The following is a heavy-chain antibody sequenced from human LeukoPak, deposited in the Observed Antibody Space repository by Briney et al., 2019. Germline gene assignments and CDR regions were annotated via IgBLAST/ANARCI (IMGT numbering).Heavy chain of an antibody. J-gene: IGHJ5*02. V-gene: IGHV1-18*01. CDR2: ISAYNGNA. D-gene: IGHD3-3*01. CDR3: ARDRLTRYYDFWSTQNWFDP. Sequence: ASVKVSCKASGGTFSSYAISWVRQAPGQGLEWMGWISAYNGNANYAQKLQGRVTMTTDTSTSTAYMELRSLRSDDTAVYYCARDRLTRYYDFWSTQNWFDPWGQGTLVTVSS. CDR1: GGTFSSYA.